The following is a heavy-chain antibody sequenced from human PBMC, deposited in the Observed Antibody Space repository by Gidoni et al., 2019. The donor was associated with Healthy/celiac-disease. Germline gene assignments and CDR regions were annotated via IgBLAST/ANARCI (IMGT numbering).Heavy chain of an antibody. CDR3: AKGGYCSGGSCYSDAFDI. J-gene: IGHJ3*02. CDR2: ISGSGGST. CDR1: GFTFSSYA. Sequence: EVQLLESGGGLVQPGGSLRRSCAASGFTFSSYAMSWVRQAPGKGLECVSAISGSGGSTYYADSVKGRFTISRDNSKNTLYLQMNSLRAEDTAVYYCAKGGYCSGGSCYSDAFDIWGQGTMVTVSS. D-gene: IGHD2-15*01. V-gene: IGHV3-23*01.